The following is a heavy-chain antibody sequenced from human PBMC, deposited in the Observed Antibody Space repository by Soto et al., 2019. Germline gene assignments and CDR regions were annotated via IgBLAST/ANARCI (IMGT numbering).Heavy chain of an antibody. V-gene: IGHV3-11*01. CDR1: GFTFSDYY. D-gene: IGHD6-6*01. Sequence: GGSLRLSCAASGFTFSDYYMSWIRQAPGKGLEWVSYISSSGSTIYYADSVKGRFTISRDNAKNSLYLQMNSLRAEDTAVYYCARVPPPNYSSSSGHVDYWGQGTLVTVSS. CDR3: ARVPPPNYSSSSGHVDY. J-gene: IGHJ4*02. CDR2: ISSSGSTI.